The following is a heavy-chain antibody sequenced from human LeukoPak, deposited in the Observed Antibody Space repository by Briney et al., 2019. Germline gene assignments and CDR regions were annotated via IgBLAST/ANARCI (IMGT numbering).Heavy chain of an antibody. CDR1: GFTFRNYG. D-gene: IGHD2-8*01. Sequence: GGSLRLSCAASGFTFRNYGMHWVRQAPGKGLEWVAVIWYDGSKKYYADSVKGRITISRDDSRNTLYLQMNSLRAEDMAVYYCARDVGVAPNYYFDYWGQGTLVTVSS. CDR2: IWYDGSKK. J-gene: IGHJ4*02. CDR3: ARDVGVAPNYYFDY. V-gene: IGHV3-33*01.